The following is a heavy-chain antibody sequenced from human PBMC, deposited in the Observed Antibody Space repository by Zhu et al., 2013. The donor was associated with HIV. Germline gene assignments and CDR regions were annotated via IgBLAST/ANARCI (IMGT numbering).Heavy chain of an antibody. CDR3: ARGRSSSSLHNYGMDV. V-gene: IGHV1-8*01. D-gene: IGHD6-13*01. Sequence: HVQLVQSGAEVKRPGASLKVSCKTSGYSFTSYDINWVRQAPGQGLEWMGWMNPHSGHSGYAQKFQGRGTMTMNTSISTVYMELSSLRSEDTAVYYCARGRSSSSLHNYGMDVWGQGTAIT. CDR2: MNPHSGHS. CDR1: GYSFTSYD. J-gene: IGHJ6*02.